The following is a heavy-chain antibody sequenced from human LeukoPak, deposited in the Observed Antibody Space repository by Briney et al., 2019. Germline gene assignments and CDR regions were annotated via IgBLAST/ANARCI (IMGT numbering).Heavy chain of an antibody. Sequence: GSLRLSCAASGFTFSTYAMSWIRQPPGKGLEWIGEINHSGSANYNPSLKSRVTISVDTSKNQFSLKLSSVTAADTAVYYCARGHEYFDYWGQGTLVTVSS. V-gene: IGHV4-34*01. CDR2: INHSGSA. CDR1: GFTFSTYA. J-gene: IGHJ4*02. CDR3: ARGHEYFDY.